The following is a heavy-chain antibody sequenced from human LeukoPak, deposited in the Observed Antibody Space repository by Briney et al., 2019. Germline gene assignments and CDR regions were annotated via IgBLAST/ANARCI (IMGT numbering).Heavy chain of an antibody. CDR2: IYHSGST. D-gene: IGHD4-17*01. V-gene: IGHV4-38-2*02. CDR3: ARMAPYGDYLHDY. J-gene: IGHJ4*02. Sequence: SETLSLTCTVSGYYISSAYYWGWIRQPPGKGLEWIGSIYHSGSTYYNPSLKSRVTISVDTSKNQFSLKLNSVTAADTAVYYCARMAPYGDYLHDYWGQGTLVTVSS. CDR1: GYYISSAYY.